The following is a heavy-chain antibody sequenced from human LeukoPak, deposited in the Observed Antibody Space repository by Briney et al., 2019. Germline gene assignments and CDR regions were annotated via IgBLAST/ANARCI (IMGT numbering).Heavy chain of an antibody. CDR1: GFTFSNYA. Sequence: PGGSLRLSCAASGFTFSNYAMGWVRQAPGKGLEWVSAISGRGGSTYYADSVKGRFTVSRDNSKNTLSLQMNSLRAEDTAVYYCAKDEQWLVYDYWGQGTLVTVSS. CDR3: AKDEQWLVYDY. D-gene: IGHD6-19*01. V-gene: IGHV3-23*01. CDR2: ISGRGGST. J-gene: IGHJ4*02.